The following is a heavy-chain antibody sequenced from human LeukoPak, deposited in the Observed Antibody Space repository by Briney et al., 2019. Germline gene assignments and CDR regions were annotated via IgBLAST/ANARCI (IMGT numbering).Heavy chain of an antibody. J-gene: IGHJ4*02. CDR3: TREGGSTDAGF. Sequence: GGSLRLSCEASGFSFSTSSMNWVRQAPGTGLEWVSSIFGDGPGLSYADSVKGRFTISRDNGKNSVYLEMNSLRDDDTAVYYCTREGGSTDAGFWGQGTLVTVSS. V-gene: IGHV3-21*06. D-gene: IGHD3-16*01. CDR1: GFSFSTSS. CDR2: IFGDGPGL.